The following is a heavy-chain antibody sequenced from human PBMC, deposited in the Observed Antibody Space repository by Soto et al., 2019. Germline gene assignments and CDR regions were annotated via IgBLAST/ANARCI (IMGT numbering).Heavy chain of an antibody. Sequence: ASVKVSCKASGYTFTSYGIGWVRQAPGQGLEWMGWISAYNGNTNYAQKLQGRVAMTTDTSTSTAYMELRSLRSDDTAVYYCARDGPMDRAFDIWGQGTMVTVSS. J-gene: IGHJ3*02. V-gene: IGHV1-18*01. CDR1: GYTFTSYG. D-gene: IGHD3-10*01. CDR3: ARDGPMDRAFDI. CDR2: ISAYNGNT.